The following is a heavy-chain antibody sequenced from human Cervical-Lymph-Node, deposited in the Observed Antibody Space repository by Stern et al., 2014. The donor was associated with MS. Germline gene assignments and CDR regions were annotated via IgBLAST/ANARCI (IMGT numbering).Heavy chain of an antibody. CDR2: LNPDDGET. CDR3: AGMVRDDWYFDL. V-gene: IGHV1-24*01. J-gene: IGHJ2*01. CDR1: GYTLTEVS. Sequence: VQLVQSGAEVKKPGASVKVSCKASGYTLTEVSMHWVRQAPGQGLEWMGGLNPDDGETIYAQKFQGRVTMTEDTSTDTAYMELSSLRSEDTAVYYCAGMVRDDWYFDLWGRGPLVTVSS. D-gene: IGHD3-10*01.